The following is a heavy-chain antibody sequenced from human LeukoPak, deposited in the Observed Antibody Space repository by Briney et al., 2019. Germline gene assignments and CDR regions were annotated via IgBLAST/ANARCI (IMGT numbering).Heavy chain of an antibody. J-gene: IGHJ5*02. D-gene: IGHD4-17*01. CDR3: AREGGGYGDNWFDP. CDR1: GYTFTDYY. CDR2: INPHSGDT. Sequence: ASVKVSCKASGYTFTDYYLHWVRQAPGQGLEWMGWINPHSGDTNYAQNFQGWVTMTRDTSISTAYMELSRLRSDDTAVYYCAREGGGYGDNWFDPWGQGTLVTVSS. V-gene: IGHV1-2*04.